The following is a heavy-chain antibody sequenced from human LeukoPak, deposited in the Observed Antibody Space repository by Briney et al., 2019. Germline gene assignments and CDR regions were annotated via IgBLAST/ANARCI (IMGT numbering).Heavy chain of an antibody. Sequence: SETLSLTCTVSGGSISSYYWSWIRQPPGKGLEWIGYIYYSGSTNYNPSLKSRVTISVDTSKNQFSLKLSSVTAVDTAVYYCAGSGYSYGIDAFDIWGQGTMVTVSS. CDR3: AGSGYSYGIDAFDI. CDR1: GGSISSYY. CDR2: IYYSGST. J-gene: IGHJ3*02. D-gene: IGHD5-18*01. V-gene: IGHV4-59*08.